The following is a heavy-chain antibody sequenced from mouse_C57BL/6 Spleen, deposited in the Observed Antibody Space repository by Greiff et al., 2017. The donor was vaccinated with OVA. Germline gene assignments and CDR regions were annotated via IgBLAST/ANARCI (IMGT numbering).Heavy chain of an antibody. V-gene: IGHV5-6*01. CDR2: ISSGGSYT. J-gene: IGHJ4*01. Sequence: EVKLMESGGDLVKPGGSLKLSCAASGFTFSSYGMSWVRQTPDKRLEWVATISSGGSYTYYPDSVKGRFTISRDNAKNTLYLQMSSLKSEDTAMYYCARPYYYGSSSYAMDYWGQGTSVTVSS. CDR3: ARPYYYGSSSYAMDY. CDR1: GFTFSSYG. D-gene: IGHD1-1*01.